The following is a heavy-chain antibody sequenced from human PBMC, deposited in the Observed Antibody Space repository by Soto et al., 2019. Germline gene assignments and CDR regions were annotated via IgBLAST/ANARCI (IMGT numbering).Heavy chain of an antibody. D-gene: IGHD1-7*01. CDR1: GGPISSYY. Sequence: PSETLSLTCTVSGGPISSYYWSWIRQPPGKGLEWIGYIYYSGSTNYNPSLKSRVTISVDTSKNQFSLKLSSVTAADTAVYYCARDSGTGTIRKYYMDVWGKGTTVTVSS. CDR3: ARDSGTGTIRKYYMDV. V-gene: IGHV4-59*01. CDR2: IYYSGST. J-gene: IGHJ6*03.